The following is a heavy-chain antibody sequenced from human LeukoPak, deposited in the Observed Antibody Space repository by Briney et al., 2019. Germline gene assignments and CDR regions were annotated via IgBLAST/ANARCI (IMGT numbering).Heavy chain of an antibody. V-gene: IGHV4-61*02. CDR3: ARVFQTTYSSSWYVNWFDP. Sequence: SQTLSLTCTVSGGSISSGSYYWSWIRQPAGKGLEWIGRIYTSGSTNYNPSLKSRVTISVDTSKNQFSLKLSSVTAADTAVYYCARVFQTTYSSSWYVNWFDPWGQGTLVTVSS. CDR2: IYTSGST. J-gene: IGHJ5*02. D-gene: IGHD6-13*01. CDR1: GGSISSGSYY.